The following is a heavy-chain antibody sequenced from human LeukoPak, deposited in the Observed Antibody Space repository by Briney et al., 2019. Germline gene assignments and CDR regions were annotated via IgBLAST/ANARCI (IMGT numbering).Heavy chain of an antibody. CDR1: GFTFSSYG. J-gene: IGHJ6*03. D-gene: IGHD3-22*01. V-gene: IGHV3-30*02. CDR2: IRYDGTNK. Sequence: PGGSLRLSCAASGFTFSSYGMHWVRQAPGKGLEWVTFIRYDGTNKYYADSVKGRFTISRDNSKNTLYLQMNSLRAEDTAVYYCAKEPYYYDSSGYYYYYYYYMDVWGKGTTVTISS. CDR3: AKEPYYYDSSGYYYYYYYYMDV.